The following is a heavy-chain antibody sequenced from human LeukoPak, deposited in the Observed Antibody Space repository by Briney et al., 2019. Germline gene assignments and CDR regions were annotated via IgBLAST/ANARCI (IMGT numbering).Heavy chain of an antibody. CDR3: AKVDVWGHSGYAMAMDV. CDR2: IRYDGSNK. V-gene: IGHV3-30*02. Sequence: GGSLRLSCAASGFTFSRNWMHWVRQAPGKGLEWVAFIRYDGSNKYYADSVKGRFTISRDNSKNTLYLQMNSLRAEDTAVYYCAKVDVWGHSGYAMAMDVWGKGTTVTVSS. CDR1: GFTFSRNW. D-gene: IGHD5-12*01. J-gene: IGHJ6*04.